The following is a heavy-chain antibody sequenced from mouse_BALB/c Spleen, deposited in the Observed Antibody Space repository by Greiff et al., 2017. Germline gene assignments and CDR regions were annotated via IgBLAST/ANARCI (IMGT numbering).Heavy chain of an antibody. J-gene: IGHJ1*01. Sequence: VQLKESGPGLVKPSQSLSLTCTVTGYSITSDYAWNWIRQFPGNKLEWMGYISYSGSTSYNPSLKSRISITRDTSKNQFFLQLNSVTTEDTATYYCARWWLLWYFDVWGAGTTVTVSS. CDR3: ARWWLLWYFDV. CDR1: GYSITSDYA. V-gene: IGHV3-2*02. CDR2: ISYSGST. D-gene: IGHD2-3*01.